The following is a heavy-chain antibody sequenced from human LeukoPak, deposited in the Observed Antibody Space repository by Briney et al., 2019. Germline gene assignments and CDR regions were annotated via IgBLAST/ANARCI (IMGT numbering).Heavy chain of an antibody. CDR1: GGSISSYY. D-gene: IGHD6-13*01. Sequence: SETLSLTCTVSGGSISSYYWSWIRQPPGKGLEWIGYIYHSGSTNYNPSLKSRVTMSLDTSRDQFSLRLSSMTAADTAIYYCASRPAGSTWYGVFDYWSQGTLVTVSS. J-gene: IGHJ4*02. CDR3: ASRPAGSTWYGVFDY. CDR2: IYHSGST. V-gene: IGHV4-59*01.